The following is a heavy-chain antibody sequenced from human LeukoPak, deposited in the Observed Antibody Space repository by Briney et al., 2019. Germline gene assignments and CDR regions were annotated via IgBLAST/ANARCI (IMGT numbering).Heavy chain of an antibody. Sequence: GCSLRLSCAASGFTFSSYAMHWLRQAPGEGLEGVAGISWNSGSIGYADSVKGRFTIYRDNAKNSLYLQMNSLRAEDTALYYCAKDWARQNGAVDYWGQGTLVTVSS. V-gene: IGHV3-9*01. CDR1: GFTFSSYA. CDR3: AKDWARQNGAVDY. J-gene: IGHJ4*02. CDR2: ISWNSGSI.